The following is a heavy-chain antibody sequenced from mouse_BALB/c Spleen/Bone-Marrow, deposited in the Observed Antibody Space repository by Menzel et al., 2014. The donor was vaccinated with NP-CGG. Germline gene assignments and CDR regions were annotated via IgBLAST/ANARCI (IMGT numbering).Heavy chain of an antibody. D-gene: IGHD2-10*02. V-gene: IGHV5-6*02. Sequence: EVKLMESGGDLVKPGGSLKLSCAASGFTFSSYGTSWVRQTPDKSLEWVATISSGGSYTYYPDNFKGRFTISRDNAKNTLYLQMSSLKSEDTAMYYCARRGYGNSYWYFDDWGAGTTVTVSS. CDR2: ISSGGSYT. J-gene: IGHJ1*01. CDR3: ARRGYGNSYWYFDD. CDR1: GFTFSSYG.